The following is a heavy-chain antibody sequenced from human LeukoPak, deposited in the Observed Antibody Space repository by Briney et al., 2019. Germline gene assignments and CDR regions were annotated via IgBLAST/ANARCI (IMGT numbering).Heavy chain of an antibody. CDR3: ARAYESSGYRGLGYFDY. V-gene: IGHV4-4*08. CDR1: GASISNYY. Sequence: RSESLSLTCTVSGASISNYYWSWIRQPPGKGLEWIGYIYNSGSTNCNPSLKSRVTISVDKSKNQISLKPSSVTAADTAVFYCARAYESSGYRGLGYFDYWGQGTLVTVSS. CDR2: IYNSGST. D-gene: IGHD3-22*01. J-gene: IGHJ4*02.